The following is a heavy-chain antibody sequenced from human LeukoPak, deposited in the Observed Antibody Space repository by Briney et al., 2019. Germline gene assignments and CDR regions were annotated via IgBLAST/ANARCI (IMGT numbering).Heavy chain of an antibody. D-gene: IGHD3-10*01. Sequence: GRSLRLSCAASGFSFINYGMSWVRQAPGKGLEWVLGISGTGGNTYYADSVKGRFTISRDNSKNTLFLQMNSLRAEDTAVYYCAKASRHGSGGHFDYWGQGTLVTVSS. J-gene: IGHJ4*02. CDR3: AKASRHGSGGHFDY. CDR1: GFSFINYG. V-gene: IGHV3-23*01. CDR2: ISGTGGNT.